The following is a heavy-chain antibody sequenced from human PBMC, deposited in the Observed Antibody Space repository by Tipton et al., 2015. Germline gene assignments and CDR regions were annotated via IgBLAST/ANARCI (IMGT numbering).Heavy chain of an antibody. CDR1: GFTFGNYA. D-gene: IGHD2-8*01. Sequence: SLRLSCAASGFTFGNYAVSWVRQAPGKGLEWVSSLTPSGAETHYADSVRGRCTISRDNSKDTLDLQMNSLRADDTAVYYCAAGRYCTNGVCPAFYWGQGTLVTVSS. J-gene: IGHJ1*01. V-gene: IGHV3-23*01. CDR2: LTPSGAET. CDR3: AAGRYCTNGVCPAFY.